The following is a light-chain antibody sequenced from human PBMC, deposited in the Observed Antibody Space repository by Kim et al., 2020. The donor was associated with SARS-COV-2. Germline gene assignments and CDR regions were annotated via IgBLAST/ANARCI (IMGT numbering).Light chain of an antibody. Sequence: PGHATTSHVTGSRGAVGSYYYVSWYQPHPGKAPKHMIYDVSNRPAGVSNRFSGSKSGNTASLTISGLQAEDEADYYCSSYTSSSTPFGTGTKVTVL. CDR2: DVS. J-gene: IGLJ1*01. CDR1: RGAVGSYYY. V-gene: IGLV2-14*03. CDR3: SSYTSSSTP.